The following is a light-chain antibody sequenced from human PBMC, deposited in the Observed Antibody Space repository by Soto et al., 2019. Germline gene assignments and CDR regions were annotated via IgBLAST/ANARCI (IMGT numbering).Light chain of an antibody. Sequence: EIVLTQSPGTLSLSPGERATLSCRASQSVSSSYLAWYQQKPGQAPRLLIYGASSRATGIPDWFSGSGSGTDFTLTISRLEPEDFAVYYCQQYGSSPFGQGTRLEIK. V-gene: IGKV3-20*01. CDR2: GAS. J-gene: IGKJ5*01. CDR1: QSVSSSY. CDR3: QQYGSSP.